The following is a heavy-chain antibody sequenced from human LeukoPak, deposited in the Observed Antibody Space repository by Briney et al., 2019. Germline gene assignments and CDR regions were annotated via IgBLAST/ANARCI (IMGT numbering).Heavy chain of an antibody. Sequence: GGSLRLSCAASGFTFSNAWMSWVRQAPGKGLEWVGRIKSKTDGGTPDYAAAGKGRFTLSRDDSKTTLYLQMNRLKTEDTAVYYCTTEGSSGYFDYWGQGTLVTVSS. V-gene: IGHV3-15*01. CDR3: TTEGSSGYFDY. J-gene: IGHJ4*02. CDR1: GFTFSNAW. CDR2: IKSKTDGGTP. D-gene: IGHD1-26*01.